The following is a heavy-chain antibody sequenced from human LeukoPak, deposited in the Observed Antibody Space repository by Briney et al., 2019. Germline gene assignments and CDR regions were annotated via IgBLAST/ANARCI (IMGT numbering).Heavy chain of an antibody. V-gene: IGHV3-7*03. Sequence: PGGSLRLSCAASGFTFSSDWMIWVRQAPGKGLEWVANIKPDEGEEYYVDSVKGRFTVSRDNAKNSLYLQMNSLRAEDTAVYYCARRAGAYSHPYDYWGQGTLVTVSS. D-gene: IGHD4/OR15-4a*01. J-gene: IGHJ4*02. CDR1: GFTFSSDW. CDR3: ARRAGAYSHPYDY. CDR2: IKPDEGEE.